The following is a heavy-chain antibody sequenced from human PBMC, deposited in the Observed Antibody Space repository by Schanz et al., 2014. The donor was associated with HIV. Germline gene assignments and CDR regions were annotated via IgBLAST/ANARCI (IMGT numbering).Heavy chain of an antibody. CDR1: GYTFTDYF. CDR3: ASQYSSYDSSRRYHWYFDL. Sequence: QVQLVQSGAAVKKPGASVKVSCKASGYTFTDYFVHWGRQAPGQGLEWMGWINPNEGDTKFAQKFRGRVPMTSDTSISTAYMELTSLRLDDTDVDYCASQYSSYDSSRRYHWYFDLWGRGTLVTVSS. D-gene: IGHD5-12*01. V-gene: IGHV1-2*02. CDR2: INPNEGDT. J-gene: IGHJ2*01.